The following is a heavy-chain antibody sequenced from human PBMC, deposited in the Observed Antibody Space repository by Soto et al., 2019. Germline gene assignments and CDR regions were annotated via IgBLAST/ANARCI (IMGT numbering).Heavy chain of an antibody. CDR1: GFTFDDYA. CDR3: AKDLAARYYYGMDV. Sequence: EVQLVESGGGLVQPGRSLRLSCAASGFTFDDYAMHWVRQAPGKGLEWVSGISWNSGSIGYADSVKGRFTISRDNAKNSLYLQMNSLRAEDTALYYCAKDLAARYYYGMDVWGQGTMVTVSS. J-gene: IGHJ6*02. V-gene: IGHV3-9*01. D-gene: IGHD6-6*01. CDR2: ISWNSGSI.